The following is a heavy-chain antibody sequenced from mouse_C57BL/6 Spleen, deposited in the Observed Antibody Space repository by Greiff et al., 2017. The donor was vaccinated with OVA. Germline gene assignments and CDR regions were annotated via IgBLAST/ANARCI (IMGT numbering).Heavy chain of an antibody. CDR2: IDPSDSYT. CDR3: ARWGTTVVGDFDY. J-gene: IGHJ2*01. Sequence: QVQLQQPGAELVMPGASVKLSCKASGYTFTSYWMHWVKQRPGQGLEWIGEIDPSDSYTNYNQKFKGKSTLTVDKSSSTAYMQLSSLTSEDSAVYYCARWGTTVVGDFDYWGQGTTLTVSS. V-gene: IGHV1-69*01. CDR1: GYTFTSYW. D-gene: IGHD1-1*01.